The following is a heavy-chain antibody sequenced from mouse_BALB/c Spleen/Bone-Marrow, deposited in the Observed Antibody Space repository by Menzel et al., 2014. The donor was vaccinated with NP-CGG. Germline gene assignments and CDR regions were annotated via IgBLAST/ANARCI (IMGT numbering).Heavy chain of an antibody. Sequence: QVHVKQSGDELVKPGASVKLSCMASGFTFTSYWIHWVKQRPGQGPEWIGEINPSNGRTNYNEKFKSKATLTEDKSSSTAYMQLSSLTSEDSAVYYRARDGNYRYAMDYWGQGTSVTVSS. J-gene: IGHJ4*01. V-gene: IGHV1S81*02. D-gene: IGHD2-1*01. CDR2: INPSNGRT. CDR1: GFTFTSYW. CDR3: ARDGNYRYAMDY.